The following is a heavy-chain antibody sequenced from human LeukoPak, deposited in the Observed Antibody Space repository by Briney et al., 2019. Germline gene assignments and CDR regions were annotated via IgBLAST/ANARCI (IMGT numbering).Heavy chain of an antibody. D-gene: IGHD6-13*01. CDR1: GGSFSGYY. V-gene: IGHV4-34*01. Sequence: SETLCLTCAVYGGSFSGYYWSWIRQPPGKGLEWIGEINHSGSTNYNPSLKSRVTISVDTYKNQFSLKLSSVTAADTAVYYCARLTYSIAAAPFDYWGQGTLVTVSS. CDR3: ARLTYSIAAAPFDY. J-gene: IGHJ4*02. CDR2: INHSGST.